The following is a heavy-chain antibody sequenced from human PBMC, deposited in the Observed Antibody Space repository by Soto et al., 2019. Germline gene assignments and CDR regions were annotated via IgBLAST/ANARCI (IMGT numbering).Heavy chain of an antibody. V-gene: IGHV4-59*01. CDR1: GGSISSYC. CDR2: IYYSGST. CDR3: ARDWCSSTSTWGGCWFDP. Sequence: SSETLSLTCTVSGGSISSYCWSWIRQPPGKGLEWIGYIYYSGSTNYNPSLKSRVTISVDTSKNQFSLKLSSVTAADTAVYYCARDWCSSTSTWGGCWFDPWGQGTLVTVSS. J-gene: IGHJ5*02. D-gene: IGHD2-2*01.